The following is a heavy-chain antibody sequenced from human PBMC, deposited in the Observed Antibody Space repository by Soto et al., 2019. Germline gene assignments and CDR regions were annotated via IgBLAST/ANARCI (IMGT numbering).Heavy chain of an antibody. J-gene: IGHJ4*02. V-gene: IGHV4-61*01. CDR3: ARDSSGRHDY. D-gene: IGHD3-22*01. CDR1: GGSLISGSYC. CDR2: IYHVGAT. Sequence: PSETLSLAGTVSGGSLISGSYCWSWIRQPPGKGLGWIGYIYHVGATTYNASLKSRVTISLDTSKNQFFLKVNSVTAADTAVYYCARDSSGRHDYWGQGTPVTVSS.